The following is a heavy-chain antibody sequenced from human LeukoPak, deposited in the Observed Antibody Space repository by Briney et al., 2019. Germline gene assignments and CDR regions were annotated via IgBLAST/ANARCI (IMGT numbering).Heavy chain of an antibody. Sequence: GGSLRLSCAASGFTFSSYGMSWVRQAPGKGLEWISYISNSGNTKYYADSVKGRFSISRDNANNSVYLQMNNLRAEDTAVYYCAAVIDYWGQGTLVTVSS. CDR3: AAVIDY. CDR1: GFTFSSYG. J-gene: IGHJ4*02. CDR2: ISNSGNTK. V-gene: IGHV3-48*04.